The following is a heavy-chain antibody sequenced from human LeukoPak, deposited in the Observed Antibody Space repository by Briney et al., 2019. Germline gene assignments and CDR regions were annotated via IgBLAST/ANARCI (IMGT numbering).Heavy chain of an antibody. D-gene: IGHD3-16*01. V-gene: IGHV1-2*02. CDR2: INPNSGGT. J-gene: IGHJ3*02. Sequence: GASVKVSCKASGYTFTGYYMHWVRQPPGQGLEWMGLINPNSGGTNYAQKFQVRGTMTRDTSISTAYMELSRLRSDDKAVYYCARPANLYYASDAFEIWGEGTMVTVSS. CDR1: GYTFTGYY. CDR3: ARPANLYYASDAFEI.